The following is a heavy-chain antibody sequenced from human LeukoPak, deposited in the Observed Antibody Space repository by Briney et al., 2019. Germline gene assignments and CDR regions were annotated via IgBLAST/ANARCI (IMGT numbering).Heavy chain of an antibody. J-gene: IGHJ4*02. D-gene: IGHD4-11*01. V-gene: IGHV1-2*02. Sequence: GASVKVSCKASGYTFTGYYMHWVRQAPGQGLKWLGWINPNSGGTNYAQKFQGRVTMTRDTSISTAYMEVSRLRSDDTAVYYCATPGGLDSNYVFDYWGEGTLVTVSS. CDR2: INPNSGGT. CDR3: ATPGGLDSNYVFDY. CDR1: GYTFTGYY.